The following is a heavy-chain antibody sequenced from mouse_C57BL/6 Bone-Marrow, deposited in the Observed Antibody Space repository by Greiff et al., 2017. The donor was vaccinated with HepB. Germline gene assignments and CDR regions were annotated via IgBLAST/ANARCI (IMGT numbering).Heavy chain of an antibody. J-gene: IGHJ1*03. CDR3: ARITFDV. D-gene: IGHD1-1*01. V-gene: IGHV1-50*01. CDR2: IDPSDSYT. Sequence: QVQLQQPGAELVKPGASVKLSCKASGYTFTSYWMQWVKQRPGQGLEWIGEIDPSDSYTNYNQKFKGKATLTVDTSSSTAYMQLSSLTSEDSAVYDCARITFDVWGTGTTVTVSS. CDR1: GYTFTSYW.